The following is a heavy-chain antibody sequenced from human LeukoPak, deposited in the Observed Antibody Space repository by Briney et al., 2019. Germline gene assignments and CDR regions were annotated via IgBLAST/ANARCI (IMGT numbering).Heavy chain of an antibody. D-gene: IGHD1-26*01. J-gene: IGHJ3*01. CDR2: LYNSDST. CDR3: ARDHGIDAFDV. Sequence: GWSVRLSRAASGCTFSNNYIRWVRQPRGKGLEWVSVLYNSDSTYYADSVKGGFTISRDDNKNTIYLQMNSLRAEDTAIYYCARDHGIDAFDVWGQGTMVTVSS. V-gene: IGHV3-53*01. CDR1: GCTFSNNY.